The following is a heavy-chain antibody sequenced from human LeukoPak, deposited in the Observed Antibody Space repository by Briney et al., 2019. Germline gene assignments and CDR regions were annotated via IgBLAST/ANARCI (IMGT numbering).Heavy chain of an antibody. CDR2: IKQDGSKR. Sequence: WVANIKQDGSKRYYVDSVKARFTISRDNAKNSLYLQMNSLRAEDTAVYYCATEAYGDHFEYWGQGTLVTVSS. J-gene: IGHJ4*02. CDR3: ATEAYGDHFEY. D-gene: IGHD4-17*01. V-gene: IGHV3-7*01.